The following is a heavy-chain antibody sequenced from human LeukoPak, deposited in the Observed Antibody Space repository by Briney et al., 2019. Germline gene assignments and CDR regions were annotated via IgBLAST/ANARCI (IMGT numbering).Heavy chain of an antibody. CDR3: TRGGLGELFDF. Sequence: ASVKVSCKTSGYIFVGYYMHWVRHAPGEGLQWMGWINPNGGVTNYAQKFQGRVTLTRDTSSSTGYMEMNSLSSDDTAIYYCTRGGLGELFDFWGQGTLVAVSS. V-gene: IGHV1-2*02. CDR2: INPNGGVT. J-gene: IGHJ4*02. CDR1: GYIFVGYY. D-gene: IGHD3-10*01.